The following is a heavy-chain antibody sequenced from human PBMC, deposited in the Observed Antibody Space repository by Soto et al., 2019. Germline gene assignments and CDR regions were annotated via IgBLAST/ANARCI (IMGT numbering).Heavy chain of an antibody. Sequence: SETLSLTCAVYGGSFSGYYWSWIRQPPGKGLEWIGEINHSGSTNYNPSLKSRVTISVDTSKNQFSLKLSSVTAADTAVYYCARGPVSYYYMDVWGKGTTVTVSS. CDR2: INHSGST. J-gene: IGHJ6*03. CDR1: GGSFSGYY. CDR3: ARGPVSYYYMDV. V-gene: IGHV4-34*01.